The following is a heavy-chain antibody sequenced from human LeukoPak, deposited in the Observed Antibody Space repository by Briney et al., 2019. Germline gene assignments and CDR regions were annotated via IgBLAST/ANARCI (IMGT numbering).Heavy chain of an antibody. CDR1: GFSFTSYT. CDR3: AAHYDFWGGPDY. J-gene: IGHJ4*02. CDR2: ITGSGGST. V-gene: IGHV3-23*01. D-gene: IGHD3-3*01. Sequence: GGSLRLSCAASGFSFTSYTMTWVRQPPGKGLQWVSTITGSGGSTYYADSVKGRFTISRDISKNTLYLQMTSLRAEDTALYYCAAHYDFWGGPDYWGQGTLVTVSS.